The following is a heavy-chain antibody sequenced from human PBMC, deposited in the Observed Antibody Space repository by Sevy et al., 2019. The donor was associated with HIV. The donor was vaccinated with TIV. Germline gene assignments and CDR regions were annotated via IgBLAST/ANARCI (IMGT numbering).Heavy chain of an antibody. CDR2: INSDGSST. Sequence: GGYLRLSCAASGFTFSSYWMHWVRQAPGKGLVWVSRINSDGSSTSYADSVKGRFTISRDNAKNTLYLQMNSLRAEDTAVYYYARVQIAAAGTRGFFDYWGQGTLVTVSS. J-gene: IGHJ4*02. D-gene: IGHD6-13*01. CDR1: GFTFSSYW. CDR3: ARVQIAAAGTRGFFDY. V-gene: IGHV3-74*01.